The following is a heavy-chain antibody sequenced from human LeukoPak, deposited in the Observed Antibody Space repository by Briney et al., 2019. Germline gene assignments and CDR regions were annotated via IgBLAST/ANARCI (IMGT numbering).Heavy chain of an antibody. Sequence: PGGSLRLSGAASGFTFSDYYMSWIRQAPGKGLEWVSYISSSGSTIYYADSVKGRFTISRDNAKNSLYLQMNSLRAEDTAVYYCARDHPVVPAATGDFQHWGQGTLVTVSS. D-gene: IGHD2-2*01. CDR2: ISSSGSTI. J-gene: IGHJ1*01. CDR1: GFTFSDYY. CDR3: ARDHPVVPAATGDFQH. V-gene: IGHV3-11*04.